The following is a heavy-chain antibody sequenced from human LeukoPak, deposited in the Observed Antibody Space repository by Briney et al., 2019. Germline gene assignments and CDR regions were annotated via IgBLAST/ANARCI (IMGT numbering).Heavy chain of an antibody. Sequence: SETLSLTCTVSGGSISSSSYYWGWIRQPPGKGLEWIGSIYYSGSTYYNPSLKSRVTISVDTSKNQFSLKLSSVTAADTAVYYCARGIIVVPAALRSGYYYYMDVWGKGTTVTISS. CDR1: GGSISSSSYY. V-gene: IGHV4-39*01. CDR2: IYYSGST. D-gene: IGHD2-2*01. J-gene: IGHJ6*03. CDR3: ARGIIVVPAALRSGYYYYMDV.